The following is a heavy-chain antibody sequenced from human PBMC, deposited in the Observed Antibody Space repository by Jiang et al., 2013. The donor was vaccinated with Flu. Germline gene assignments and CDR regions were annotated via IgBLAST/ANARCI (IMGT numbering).Heavy chain of an antibody. Sequence: GPGLVKPSETLSLTCTVSGGSISSSSYYWGWIRQPPGKGLEWIGSIYYSGSTYYNPSLKSRVTISVDTSKNQFSLKLSSVTAADTAVYYCARGDPRSYYFDYWGQGTLVTVSS. V-gene: IGHV4-39*07. CDR3: ARGDPRSYYFDY. CDR1: GGSISSSSYY. J-gene: IGHJ4*02. CDR2: IYYSGST.